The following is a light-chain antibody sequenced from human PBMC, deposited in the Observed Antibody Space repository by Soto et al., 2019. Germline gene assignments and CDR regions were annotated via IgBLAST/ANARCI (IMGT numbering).Light chain of an antibody. CDR2: GNN. CDR1: RSNIGVGYD. V-gene: IGLV1-40*01. CDR3: QSYDNSLSGFYV. Sequence: QSVLAQPPSVSGAPGQTVTISCTGSRSNIGVGYDVHWYQQLPGTAPKLLIYGNNNRPSGVPVRFSGSKSGTSASLAITGLQPEDEADDYCQSYDNSLSGFYVFGTVTKLTVL. J-gene: IGLJ1*01.